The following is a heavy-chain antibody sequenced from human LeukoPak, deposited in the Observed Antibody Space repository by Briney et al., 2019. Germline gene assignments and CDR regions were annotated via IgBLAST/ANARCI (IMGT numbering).Heavy chain of an antibody. Sequence: GGSLRLSCAITEFTFTNYWKNWVRQAPGKGLEWVSSISSSSSYIYYADSVKGRFTISRDNAKNSLYLQMNSLRAEDTAVYYCAAGAPAALRFLEWFDYYYGMDVWGQGTTVTVSS. CDR3: AAGAPAALRFLEWFDYYYGMDV. D-gene: IGHD3-3*01. V-gene: IGHV3-21*01. J-gene: IGHJ6*02. CDR2: ISSSSSYI. CDR1: EFTFTNYW.